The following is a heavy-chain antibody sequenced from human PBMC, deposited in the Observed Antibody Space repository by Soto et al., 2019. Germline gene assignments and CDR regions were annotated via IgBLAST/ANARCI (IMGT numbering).Heavy chain of an antibody. CDR3: ARGFSAGKGYPTDF. Sequence: EMQLLESGGGLVQPVGSLRLSCAASGFTFSSFAMSWVRQAPGKGLDWVSAISGSGGSKYSADSVKGRFTISRDNSKISLYLQMSSLRAEDTAVYYCARGFSAGKGYPTDFWGQGSLVTVSS. D-gene: IGHD6-13*01. J-gene: IGHJ4*02. CDR2: ISGSGGSK. CDR1: GFTFSSFA. V-gene: IGHV3-23*01.